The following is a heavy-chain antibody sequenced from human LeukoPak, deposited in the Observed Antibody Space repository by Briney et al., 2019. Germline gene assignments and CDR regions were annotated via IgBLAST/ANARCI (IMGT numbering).Heavy chain of an antibody. CDR3: AREGSTSRESYYYYMDV. D-gene: IGHD2-2*01. Sequence: SVKVSCKASGCTFRNYAICWVRQAPGQGLDWMGGIVPMFGTANYAQKFQGRVTLTTDESTSTAYMELSSLRSEDTAVYYCAREGSTSRESYYYYMDVWGKGTTVTASS. J-gene: IGHJ6*03. V-gene: IGHV1-69*05. CDR1: GCTFRNYA. CDR2: IVPMFGTA.